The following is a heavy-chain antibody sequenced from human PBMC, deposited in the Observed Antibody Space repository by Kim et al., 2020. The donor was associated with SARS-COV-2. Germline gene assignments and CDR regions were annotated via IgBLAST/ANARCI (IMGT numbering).Heavy chain of an antibody. CDR3: TRDLSAAGKGDH. CDR1: GDSISSSAYY. V-gene: IGHV4-39*07. J-gene: IGHJ4*02. D-gene: IGHD6-13*01. CDR2: IYESGSA. Sequence: SETLSLTCTVSGDSISSSAYYWGWVRQPPGKGLECIGNIYESGSAYYSPSLKSRVTISVDPSKNRFSLKLSSVTAADTAIYYCTRDLSAAGKGDHWGQGTLVTVSS.